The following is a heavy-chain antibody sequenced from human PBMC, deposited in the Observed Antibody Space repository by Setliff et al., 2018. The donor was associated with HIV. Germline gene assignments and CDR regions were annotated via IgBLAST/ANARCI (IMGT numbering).Heavy chain of an antibody. Sequence: GGSLRLSCVASGFTFESYAMHWVRQAPGKGLEWVAIISYDGNNKYYADSVKGRFTISRDNSKKTLYLQMNSLRAEDTAVYYCARDRTYYDILTGYYGLDYWGQGTLVTVSS. CDR3: ARDRTYYDILTGYYGLDY. D-gene: IGHD3-9*01. CDR2: ISYDGNNK. CDR1: GFTFESYA. V-gene: IGHV3-30*11. J-gene: IGHJ4*02.